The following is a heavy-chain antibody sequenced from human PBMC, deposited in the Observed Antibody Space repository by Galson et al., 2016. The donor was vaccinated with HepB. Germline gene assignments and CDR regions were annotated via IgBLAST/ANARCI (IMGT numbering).Heavy chain of an antibody. V-gene: IGHV3-33*01. Sequence: SLRLSCAASGFTFSSYGIHWVRQAPGKGLEWVALIWYDGTNEYYADSVKGRFTISRDNFKNTLYLQMNTLRVEDTAVYYCTRETRWYFDLWGRGTLLTVSS. CDR1: GFTFSSYG. J-gene: IGHJ2*01. CDR3: TRETRWYFDL. CDR2: IWYDGTNE.